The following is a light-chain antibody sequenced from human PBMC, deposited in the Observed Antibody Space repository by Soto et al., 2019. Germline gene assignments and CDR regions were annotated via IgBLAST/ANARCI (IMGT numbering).Light chain of an antibody. CDR2: DAS. CDR3: QQYHRSSIT. Sequence: DSQMTQSHSTLSASVGDRVTITCRASQTITTWLAWYQQKPGKAPKLLIYDASTLESGVPSRFSGSGFGTEFSLTISSLQPDDSATYYCQQYHRSSITFGQGTRLEIK. J-gene: IGKJ5*01. V-gene: IGKV1-5*01. CDR1: QTITTW.